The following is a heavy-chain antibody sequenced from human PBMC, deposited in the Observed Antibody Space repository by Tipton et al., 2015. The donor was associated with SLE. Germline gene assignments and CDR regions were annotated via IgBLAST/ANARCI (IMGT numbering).Heavy chain of an antibody. Sequence: TLSLTCTVSGGSLINQYWSWVRQPPGKGLEWIGYVFYTGKTSYNPSLKSRLSMSMDTSKSQFSLNLNSVTVADTALYYCARERAYCTADACSFGLTYWRQGILVPVSS. CDR2: VFYTGKT. V-gene: IGHV4-59*11. CDR1: GGSLINQY. J-gene: IGHJ4*02. D-gene: IGHD2-8*02. CDR3: ARERAYCTADACSFGLTY.